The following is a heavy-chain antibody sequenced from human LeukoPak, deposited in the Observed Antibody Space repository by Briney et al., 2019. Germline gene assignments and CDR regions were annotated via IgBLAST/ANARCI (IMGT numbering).Heavy chain of an antibody. V-gene: IGHV3-30*01. CDR1: GFTFSSQA. CDR3: ARGGSGSYYYYFYYMDV. Sequence: GGSLRLSCAASGFTFSSQAIHWVRQAPGKGLEWVSIISYDGSNKYYADSVKGRFTISRDNSKNTLYLQINSLTTEDTAVYYCARGGSGSYYYYFYYMDVWGKGTTVTVSS. CDR2: ISYDGSNK. D-gene: IGHD3-10*01. J-gene: IGHJ6*03.